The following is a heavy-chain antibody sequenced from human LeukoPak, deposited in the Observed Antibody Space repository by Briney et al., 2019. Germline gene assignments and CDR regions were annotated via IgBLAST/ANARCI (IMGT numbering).Heavy chain of an antibody. CDR2: INPNSGGT. CDR1: GYTFTNYG. V-gene: IGHV1-2*02. Sequence: ASVKVSCKASGYTFTNYGISWVRQAPGQGLEWMGWINPNSGGTNYAQKFQGRVTMTRDTSISTAYMELSRLRSDDTAVYYCARASYYYGSGSYFGYWGQGTLVTVSS. CDR3: ARASYYYGSGSYFGY. J-gene: IGHJ4*02. D-gene: IGHD3-10*01.